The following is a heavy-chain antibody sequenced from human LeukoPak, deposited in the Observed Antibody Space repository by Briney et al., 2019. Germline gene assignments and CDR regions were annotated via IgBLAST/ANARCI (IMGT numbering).Heavy chain of an antibody. Sequence: PSETLSLTCAVYGGSFSGYYWSWIRQPPGKGLEWIGEINHSGSTNYNPSLKSRVTISVDTSKNQFSLKLSSVTAADTAVYYCARSPESGSYSFDYWGQGTLVTVSS. CDR2: INHSGST. CDR1: GGSFSGYY. CDR3: ARSPESGSYSFDY. J-gene: IGHJ4*02. V-gene: IGHV4-34*01. D-gene: IGHD1-26*01.